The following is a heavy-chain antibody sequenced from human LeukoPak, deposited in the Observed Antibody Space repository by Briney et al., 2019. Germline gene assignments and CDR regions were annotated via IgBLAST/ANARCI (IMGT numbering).Heavy chain of an antibody. J-gene: IGHJ4*02. CDR2: ISGSGGST. Sequence: GGSLRLSCAASGFTFSSYAMSWVRQAPGKGLEWVSAISGSGGSTYYADFVKGRFTISRDNSKNTLYLQMNSLRAEDTAVYYCAKDLSLATIAYDYWGQGTLVTVSS. V-gene: IGHV3-23*01. D-gene: IGHD5-12*01. CDR3: AKDLSLATIAYDY. CDR1: GFTFSSYA.